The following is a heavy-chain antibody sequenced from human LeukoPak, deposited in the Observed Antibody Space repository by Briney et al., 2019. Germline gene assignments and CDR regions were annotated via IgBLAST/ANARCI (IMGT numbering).Heavy chain of an antibody. J-gene: IGHJ4*02. D-gene: IGHD5-12*01. CDR3: ARDRGDGYDYFWDY. V-gene: IGHV4-59*01. Sequence: SETLSLTCTVSGGSISSYYWSWIRQPPGKGLEWIGYIYYTGSTNYNPSLKSRVTISVDTSKNQFSLKLSSVTAADTAVYYCARDRGDGYDYFWDYWGQGTLVTVSS. CDR1: GGSISSYY. CDR2: IYYTGST.